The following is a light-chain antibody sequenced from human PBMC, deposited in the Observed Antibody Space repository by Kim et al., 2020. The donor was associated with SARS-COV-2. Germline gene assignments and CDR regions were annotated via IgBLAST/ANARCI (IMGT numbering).Light chain of an antibody. Sequence: PGQRATVTCWASQSVSSYVAWYQQQPGQAPRLLIYDAYNRATGIPARFSGSGSGTDFTLTISSLEPEDFAVYYCQQRSNWTPSLTFGGGTKVDIK. V-gene: IGKV3-11*01. CDR3: QQRSNWTPSLT. J-gene: IGKJ4*01. CDR1: QSVSSY. CDR2: DAY.